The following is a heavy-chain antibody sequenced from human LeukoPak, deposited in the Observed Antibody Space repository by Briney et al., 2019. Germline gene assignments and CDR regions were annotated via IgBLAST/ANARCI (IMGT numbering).Heavy chain of an antibody. CDR1: GGSISSSSYY. CDR2: IYYSGST. Sequence: SETLSLTCTVSGGSISSSSYYWGWIRQPPGKGLEWIGSIYYSGSTYYNPSLKSRVTISVDTSKNQFSLKLSSVTAADTAVYYCAFQKDLTVTTFGYWGQGTLVTVSS. V-gene: IGHV4-39*07. J-gene: IGHJ4*02. CDR3: AFQKDLTVTTFGY. D-gene: IGHD4-11*01.